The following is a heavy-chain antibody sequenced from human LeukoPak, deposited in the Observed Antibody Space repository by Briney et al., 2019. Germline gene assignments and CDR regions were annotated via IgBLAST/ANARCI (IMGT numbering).Heavy chain of an antibody. J-gene: IGHJ4*02. CDR2: ISYDGSNK. D-gene: IGHD2-2*01. CDR3: ASEVVPAALLDY. Sequence: GRSLRLSCAASGFTFSSYAMHWVRQAPGKGLEWVAVISYDGSNKYYADSMKGRFTISRDNSKNTLYLQMNSLRAEDTAVYCCASEVVPAALLDYWCQGTLVTVSS. V-gene: IGHV3-30-3*01. CDR1: GFTFSSYA.